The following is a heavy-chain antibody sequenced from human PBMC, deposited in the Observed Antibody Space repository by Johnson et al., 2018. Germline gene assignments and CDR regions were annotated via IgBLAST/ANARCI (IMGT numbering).Heavy chain of an antibody. CDR3: ARARMPYGDYLEYFQH. V-gene: IGHV3-33*01. J-gene: IGHJ1*01. D-gene: IGHD4-17*01. CDR2: IWYDGSNK. Sequence: QVQLVESGGGVVQPGRSLRLSCAASGFTFSSYGMHWVRQAPGKGLAWVAVIWYDGSNKYYADSVKGRFTISRDNSKNTLYLQMNSRRAEDTAVYYCARARMPYGDYLEYFQHWGQGTLVTVSS. CDR1: GFTFSSYG.